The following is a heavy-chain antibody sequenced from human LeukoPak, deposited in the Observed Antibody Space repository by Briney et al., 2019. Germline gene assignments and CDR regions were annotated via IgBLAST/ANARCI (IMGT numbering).Heavy chain of an antibody. D-gene: IGHD3-3*01. J-gene: IGHJ5*02. CDR3: ARDSGYCDFWSGYFLPATPGGGFDP. V-gene: IGHV4-38-2*02. CDR1: GYSISSGYY. Sequence: SETLSLTCSVAGYSISSGYYWGWIRQPPGKGLEWIGSISHSGSTYYNPSLKSRVTISVDTSKNHFSLKLSSVTAADTAVYYCARDSGYCDFWSGYFLPATPGGGFDPWGQGTLVTVSS. CDR2: ISHSGST.